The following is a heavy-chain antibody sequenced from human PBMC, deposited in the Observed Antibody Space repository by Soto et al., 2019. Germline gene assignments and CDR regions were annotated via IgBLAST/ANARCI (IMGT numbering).Heavy chain of an antibody. Sequence: QVHLQESGPGLLKPSQTLSLTCTVSGASISSGGYYWTRIRQHPGKGLGWIGYIYYSGSTYSNPSLMSRVTISVDTSKNQFSLKQSSVTAADTAVYYCARAPLNWGQGTLVNVSS. V-gene: IGHV4-31*03. CDR3: ARAPLN. CDR2: IYYSGST. CDR1: GASISSGGYY. J-gene: IGHJ4*02.